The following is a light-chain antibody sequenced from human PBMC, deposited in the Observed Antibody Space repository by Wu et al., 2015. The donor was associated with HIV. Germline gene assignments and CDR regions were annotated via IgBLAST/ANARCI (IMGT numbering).Light chain of an antibody. Sequence: DIQMTQSPSTLSASVGDRVTITCRASQNINSWLPWYQQKPGKAPTLLIYKASILETGVPSRFSGSGSGTEFTLTINNLQPDDLATYYCQQFNSYAWTFGQGTKVEIK. CDR1: QNINSW. CDR3: QQFNSYAWT. CDR2: KAS. J-gene: IGKJ1*01. V-gene: IGKV1-5*03.